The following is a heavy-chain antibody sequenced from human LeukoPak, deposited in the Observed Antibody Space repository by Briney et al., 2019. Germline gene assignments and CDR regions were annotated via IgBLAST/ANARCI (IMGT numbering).Heavy chain of an antibody. CDR2: ISGSGGST. CDR3: AKEEYDILTAYSDY. J-gene: IGHJ4*02. CDR1: GFTFSSYA. Sequence: GGSLRLSCAASGFTFSSYAMSWVRQAPGKGLEWVSAISGSGGSTYYADSVKGRFTISRDNSKNTLYLQMSSLRAEDTAVYFCAKEEYDILTAYSDYWGQGTLVTVSS. V-gene: IGHV3-23*01. D-gene: IGHD3-9*01.